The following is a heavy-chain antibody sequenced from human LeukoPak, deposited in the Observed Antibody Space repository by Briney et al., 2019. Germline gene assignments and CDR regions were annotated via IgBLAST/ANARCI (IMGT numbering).Heavy chain of an antibody. Sequence: GGSLRLSCAASGFTFSSYGMHWVRQAPGKGLEWVAFIRYDGSNKYYADSVKGRFTISRDNSKNTLYLQMNSLRAEDTAVYYCARDSSRYDFWSGYLLYNWFDPWGQGTLVTVSS. CDR2: IRYDGSNK. V-gene: IGHV3-30*02. CDR3: ARDSSRYDFWSGYLLYNWFDP. D-gene: IGHD3-3*01. J-gene: IGHJ5*02. CDR1: GFTFSSYG.